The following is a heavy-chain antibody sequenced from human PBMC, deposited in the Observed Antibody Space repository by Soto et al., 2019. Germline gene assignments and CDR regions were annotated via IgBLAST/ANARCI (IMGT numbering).Heavy chain of an antibody. CDR2: ISSSGSAI. D-gene: IGHD5-18*01. CDR3: ASDTAMVYYYYGRGV. Sequence: PGGSLRLSCAASGFTFRSYEMNWVRQAPGKGLEWVSYISSSGSAIYYADSVKGRFAISRDNAKNSLYLQMNSLRAEDTAVYYCASDTAMVYYYYGRGVWGQGTTVTVSS. J-gene: IGHJ6*02. V-gene: IGHV3-48*03. CDR1: GFTFRSYE.